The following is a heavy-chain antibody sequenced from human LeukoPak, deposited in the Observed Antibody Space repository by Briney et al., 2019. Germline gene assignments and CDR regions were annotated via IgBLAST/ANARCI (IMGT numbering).Heavy chain of an antibody. J-gene: IGHJ5*02. CDR2: IYHSGST. CDR3: ARDGRYCSTTSCQEWFDP. CDR1: GGSISSGGYY. Sequence: PSQTLSLTCSVSGGSISSGGYYWNWIRQHPGKGLEWIGYIYHSGSTNYNPSLKSRVTISVDTSKNQFSLKLNSVTAADTAVYYCARDGRYCSTTSCQEWFDPWGQGTLVTVSS. D-gene: IGHD2-2*01. V-gene: IGHV4-31*03.